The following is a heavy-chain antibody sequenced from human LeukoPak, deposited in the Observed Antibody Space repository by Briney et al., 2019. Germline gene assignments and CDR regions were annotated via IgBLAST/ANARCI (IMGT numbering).Heavy chain of an antibody. CDR2: IWYDGSNK. V-gene: IGHV3-33*01. CDR1: GFTFSNYG. J-gene: IGHJ5*02. Sequence: GGSLRLSCAASGFTFSNYGMHWVRQAPGKGLEWVAVIWYDGSNKYYADSVKGRFTISRDNSKNTLYLQMNSLRAEDTAVYYCAQTNLHSSSWFDPWGQGTLVTVSS. D-gene: IGHD6-13*01. CDR3: AQTNLHSSSWFDP.